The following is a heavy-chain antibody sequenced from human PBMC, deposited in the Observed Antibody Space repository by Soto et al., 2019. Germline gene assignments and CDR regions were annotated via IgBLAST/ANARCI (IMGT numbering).Heavy chain of an antibody. CDR2: IYSGGST. Sequence: GGSLRLSCAASGFTVSSNYMSWVRQAPGKGLEWVSVIYSGGSTYYADSVKGRFTISRHNSKNTLYLQMNSLRAEDTAVYYCARYNLGYCSGGSCYYFDYWGQGTLVTVSS. CDR1: GFTVSSNY. CDR3: ARYNLGYCSGGSCYYFDY. J-gene: IGHJ4*02. V-gene: IGHV3-53*04. D-gene: IGHD2-15*01.